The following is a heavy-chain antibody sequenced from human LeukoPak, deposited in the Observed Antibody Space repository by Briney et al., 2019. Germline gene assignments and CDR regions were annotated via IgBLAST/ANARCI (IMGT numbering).Heavy chain of an antibody. D-gene: IGHD5-18*01. CDR3: AKVDTAMVTEVPFDY. J-gene: IGHJ4*02. Sequence: GGSLRLSCAASGFTFSSYSMNWVRQAPGKGLEWVSAISGSGGSTYYADSVKGRFTISRDNSKNTLYLQMNSQRAEDTAVYYCAKVDTAMVTEVPFDYWGQGTLVTVSS. CDR1: GFTFSSYS. CDR2: ISGSGGST. V-gene: IGHV3-23*01.